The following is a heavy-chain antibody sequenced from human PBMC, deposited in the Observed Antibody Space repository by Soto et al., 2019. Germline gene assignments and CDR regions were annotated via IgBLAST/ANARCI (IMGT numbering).Heavy chain of an antibody. CDR1: GYTFTSYA. V-gene: IGHV1-3*01. Sequence: ASVKVSCKASGYTFTSYAMHWVRQAPGQRLEWMGWINAGNGNTNYSQKFQGRVTMTRDTSPSTAYMELRSLRSEDTAVYYCARVGPLGVVVPAAIDFDIMPPDYLGQGNLVTGSS. CDR3: ARVGPLGVVVPAAIDFDIMPPDY. J-gene: IGHJ4*02. CDR2: INAGNGNT. D-gene: IGHD2-2*01.